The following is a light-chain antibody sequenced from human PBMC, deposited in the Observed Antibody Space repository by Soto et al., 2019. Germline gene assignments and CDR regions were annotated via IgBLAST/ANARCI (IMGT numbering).Light chain of an antibody. Sequence: EIVMTQSPATLSVSPGERATLSCRASQSLTSNLAWYQQKPGQAPRLLIYGASTRATGIPARFSGSGSGTEFTLTISSLQSGDFAVYYCQQYNDWPSHITFGPGTKVDIK. CDR1: QSLTSN. J-gene: IGKJ3*01. V-gene: IGKV3-15*01. CDR2: GAS. CDR3: QQYNDWPSHIT.